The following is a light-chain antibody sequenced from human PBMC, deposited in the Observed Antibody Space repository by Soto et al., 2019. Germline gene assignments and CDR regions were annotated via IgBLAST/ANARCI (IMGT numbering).Light chain of an antibody. J-gene: IGKJ1*01. Sequence: DIQMTQSPSTLSASVGDMVTITFRASQSIRDWLAWYQQKPGKAPKLLIYKASTLKSGVPSRFSGSGSGTEFTLTISSLQPDDFATYYCQHYNSYSEAFGQGTKVDIK. CDR2: KAS. V-gene: IGKV1-5*03. CDR1: QSIRDW. CDR3: QHYNSYSEA.